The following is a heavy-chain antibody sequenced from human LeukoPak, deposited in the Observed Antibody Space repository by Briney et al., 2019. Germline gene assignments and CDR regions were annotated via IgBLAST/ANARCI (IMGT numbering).Heavy chain of an antibody. CDR2: MNPNSGNT. CDR3: ARGGIFGVVIIPDYYYYMDV. Sequence: ASVKVSCKASGYTFTSYDINWVRQAPGQGLEWMGWMNPNSGNTGYAQKFQGRVTITRNTSISTAYMELSSLRSEDTAVYYCARGGIFGVVIIPDYYYYMDVWGKGTTVTVSS. V-gene: IGHV1-8*03. J-gene: IGHJ6*03. D-gene: IGHD3-3*01. CDR1: GYTFTSYD.